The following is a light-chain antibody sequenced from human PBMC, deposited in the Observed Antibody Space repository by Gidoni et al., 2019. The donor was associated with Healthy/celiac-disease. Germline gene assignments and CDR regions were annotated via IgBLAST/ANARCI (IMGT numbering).Light chain of an antibody. J-gene: IGKJ4*01. Sequence: EMVLTQSPATLSLSPGERATLSCRASQSVSSSLAWYQQKPGQAPRLHIYDASNRATGIPARFIGSGSGTDFTLTISSLEPEDFAVYYCQQRSNLPGTFGGGTKVEIK. CDR3: QQRSNLPGT. CDR1: QSVSSS. V-gene: IGKV3-11*01. CDR2: DAS.